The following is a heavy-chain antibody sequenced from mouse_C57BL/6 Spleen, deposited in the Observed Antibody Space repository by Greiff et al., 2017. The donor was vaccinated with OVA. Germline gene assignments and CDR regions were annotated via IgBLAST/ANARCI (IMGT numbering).Heavy chain of an antibody. D-gene: IGHD4-1*01. CDR3: ARRMATGTFYAMDY. CDR1: GYAFTNYL. J-gene: IGHJ4*01. V-gene: IGHV1-54*01. CDR2: INPGSGGT. Sequence: QVQLQQSGAELVRPGTSVKVSCKASGYAFTNYLIEWVKQRPGQGLEWIGVINPGSGGTNYNEKFKGKATLTADKSSSTAYIQLSSLTSEDSAVYFCARRMATGTFYAMDYWGQGTSVTVSS.